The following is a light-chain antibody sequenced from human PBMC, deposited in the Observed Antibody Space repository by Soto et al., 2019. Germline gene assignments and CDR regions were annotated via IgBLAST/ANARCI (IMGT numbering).Light chain of an antibody. J-gene: IGLJ1*01. Sequence: QSALTQPPSASGSPGQSVTISCTGSSSDVGEYKYVSWYQQHPGKAPKLVIYEVSKRPPGVPNRFSGSKSGNTASLTVSGLQADDEADYYCCLYIGATTYVFGTGTKVTVL. V-gene: IGLV2-8*01. CDR1: SSDVGEYKY. CDR3: CLYIGATTYV. CDR2: EVS.